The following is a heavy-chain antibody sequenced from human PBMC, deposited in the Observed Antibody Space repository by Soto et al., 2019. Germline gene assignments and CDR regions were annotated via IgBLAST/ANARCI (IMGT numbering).Heavy chain of an antibody. CDR1: GGTFSSYA. CDR3: ARGDYGGNSGYFDY. CDR2: IIPIFGTA. Sequence: SVKVSCKASGGTFSSYAISWVRQAPGQGLEWMGGIIPIFGTANYAQKFQGRVTITADKSTSTAYMELSSLRSEDTAVYYCARGDYGGNSGYFDYWGQGTLVTVSS. D-gene: IGHD4-17*01. V-gene: IGHV1-69*06. J-gene: IGHJ4*02.